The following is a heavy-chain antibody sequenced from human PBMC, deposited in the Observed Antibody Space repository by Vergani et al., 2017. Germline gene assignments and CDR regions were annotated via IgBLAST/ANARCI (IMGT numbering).Heavy chain of an antibody. V-gene: IGHV1-69*08. D-gene: IGHD1-1*01. CDR3: AREVFLRDRHLTTGTTQYAFDI. CDR1: GGTFSSYT. CDR2: IIPILGIA. Sequence: QVQLVQSGAEVKKPGSSVKVSCKASGGTFSSYTISWVRQAPGQGLEWMGRIIPILGIANYAQKFQGRVTITANKSTSTAYMELSSLRSEDTAVYYCAREVFLRDRHLTTGTTQYAFDIWGQGTMVTVSS. J-gene: IGHJ3*02.